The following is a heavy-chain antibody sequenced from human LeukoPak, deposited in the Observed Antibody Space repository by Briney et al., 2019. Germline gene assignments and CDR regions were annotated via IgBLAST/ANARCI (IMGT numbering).Heavy chain of an antibody. CDR2: IYYSGST. D-gene: IGHD5-24*01. J-gene: IGHJ6*03. CDR3: ASTGNSYYYYMDV. V-gene: IGHV4-39*01. Sequence: SETLSLTCTVSGGSISSSSYYWGWIRQPPGKGLEWIGSIYYSGSTYYNPSLKSRVTISVDTSKNQFSLKLSSVTAADTAVYYCASTGNSYYYYMDVWGKGTTVTVSS. CDR1: GGSISSSSYY.